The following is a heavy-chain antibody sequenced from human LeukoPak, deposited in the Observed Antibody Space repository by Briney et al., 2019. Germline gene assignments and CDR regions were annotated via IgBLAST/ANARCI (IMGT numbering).Heavy chain of an antibody. CDR1: GGSISSTSYY. J-gene: IGHJ3*02. Sequence: SETLSLTCTVSGGSISSTSYYWGWIRQPPGKGLEWIGSIYYSGSTYYNPSLKSRVTISIDTSKNQFSLKLSSVTAADTAVYYCATSPYPFYYYDSSGYSAFGIWGQGTMVTVSS. CDR3: ATSPYPFYYYDSSGYSAFGI. CDR2: IYYSGST. D-gene: IGHD3-22*01. V-gene: IGHV4-39*07.